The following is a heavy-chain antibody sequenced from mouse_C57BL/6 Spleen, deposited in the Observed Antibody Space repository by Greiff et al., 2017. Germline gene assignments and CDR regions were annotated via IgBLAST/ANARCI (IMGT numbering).Heavy chain of an antibody. J-gene: IGHJ2*01. D-gene: IGHD3-2*02. CDR1: GYAFTNYL. CDR2: INPGSGGT. Sequence: VQLQQSGAELVRPGTSVKVSCKASGYAFTNYLIEWVKQRPGQGLEWIGVINPGSGGTNYNEKFKGKATLTADKSSSTAYMQLSSLTSEDSAVYFCARSRGQLRPFDYWGQGTTLTVSS. V-gene: IGHV1-54*01. CDR3: ARSRGQLRPFDY.